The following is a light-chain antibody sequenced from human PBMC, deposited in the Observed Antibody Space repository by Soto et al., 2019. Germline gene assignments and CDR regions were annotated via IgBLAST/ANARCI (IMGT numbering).Light chain of an antibody. Sequence: DIQMTQPPSYLSAPVGDRVTITCRASQTIKSWLAWYQKKPGKAPKLLIYKASYLQSWVPSTFSGSGSGTEFTLTISSLQPDDFATYYCQQYKSYSSWTVGQGTKVDIK. CDR3: QQYKSYSSWT. CDR1: QTIKSW. J-gene: IGKJ1*01. CDR2: KAS. V-gene: IGKV1-5*03.